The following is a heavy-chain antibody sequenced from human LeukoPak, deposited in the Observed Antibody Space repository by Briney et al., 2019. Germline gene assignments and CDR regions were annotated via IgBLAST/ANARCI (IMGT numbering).Heavy chain of an antibody. J-gene: IGHJ4*02. CDR1: GLTFSSAW. CDR2: IKSKTDGGTT. D-gene: IGHD1-7*01. V-gene: IGHV3-15*01. Sequence: GGSLRLSCAASGLTFSSAWMAWVRQAPGKGLEWVGRIKSKTDGGTTDYAAPVKGRFTISRDDSKNTLYLQMNSLKTEDTAVYYCSAGTGNTDLDYWGQGTLVTVSS. CDR3: SAGTGNTDLDY.